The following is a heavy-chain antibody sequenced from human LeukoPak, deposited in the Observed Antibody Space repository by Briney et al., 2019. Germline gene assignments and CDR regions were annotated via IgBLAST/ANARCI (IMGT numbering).Heavy chain of an antibody. CDR2: VYYSGNT. CDR1: SXX. V-gene: IGHV4-61*07. Sequence: SXXWNWIRQTXXKGLEWIGYVYYSGNTNYKPSLTSRILLAVDTSKNQFSLTLFSVTAADTGVYYCARLQKVMVTATDYWYFDLWGRGTLLTVSS. CDR3: ARLQKVMVTATDYWYFDL. D-gene: IGHD2-21*02. J-gene: IGHJ2*01.